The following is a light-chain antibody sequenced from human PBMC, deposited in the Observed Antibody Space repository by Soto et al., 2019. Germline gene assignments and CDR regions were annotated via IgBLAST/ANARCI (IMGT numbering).Light chain of an antibody. CDR3: QQADSYPRT. CDR2: ASS. V-gene: IGKV1-17*01. J-gene: IGKJ1*01. Sequence: DIQLTQSPASLAASVGDRVTLSCRASQGIGNALGWYQQKPGKPPKVLIYASSTLQTGVPSRFSGSGSGTDFSLTISSLHPEDVATYYCQQADSYPRTVGQGTKVDI. CDR1: QGIGNA.